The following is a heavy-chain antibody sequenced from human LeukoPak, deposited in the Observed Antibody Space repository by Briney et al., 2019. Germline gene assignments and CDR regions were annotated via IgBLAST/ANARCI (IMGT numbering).Heavy chain of an antibody. D-gene: IGHD6-13*01. CDR2: ISSSSSYI. Sequence: PGGSLRLSCAASGFTFSSYSMNWVRQAPGKGLEWVSSISSSSSYICYADSVKGRFTISRDNAKNSLYLQMNSLRAEDTAVYYCARDAELAQQLVLLGYWGQGTLVTVSS. J-gene: IGHJ4*02. V-gene: IGHV3-21*01. CDR1: GFTFSSYS. CDR3: ARDAELAQQLVLLGY.